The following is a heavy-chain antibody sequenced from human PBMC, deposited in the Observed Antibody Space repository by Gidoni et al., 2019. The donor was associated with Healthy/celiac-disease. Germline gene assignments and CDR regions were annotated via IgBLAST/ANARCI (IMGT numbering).Heavy chain of an antibody. CDR3: ASRSYYDFWSGYYS. CDR2: INHSGST. J-gene: IGHJ4*02. V-gene: IGHV4-34*01. Sequence: HVQLQPWCAGLLKPSETLSLTCAVYGGSSSGYYWSCIRQPPGKGLEWIGEINHSGSTNYTPALKSRVTISVDTSKNKFSLKLSSVTAADTAVYYCASRSYYDFWSGYYSWGQGTLVTVSS. CDR1: GGSSSGYY. D-gene: IGHD3-3*01.